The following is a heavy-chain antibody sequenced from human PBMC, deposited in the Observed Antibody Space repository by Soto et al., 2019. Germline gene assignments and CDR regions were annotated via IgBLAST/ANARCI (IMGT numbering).Heavy chain of an antibody. CDR2: ISAYNGNT. J-gene: IGHJ6*03. CDR3: ARESGLRYFDWLHYYYYYMDV. D-gene: IGHD3-9*01. CDR1: GYSITSYG. Sequence: GASVKVSCKASGYSITSYGIRCVRQATGQGIEWMGWISAYNGNTNYAQKLQGRVTMTTDTSTSTAYMELRSLRSDNTAVYYCARESGLRYFDWLHYYYYYMDVWGKGTTVTVSS. V-gene: IGHV1-18*01.